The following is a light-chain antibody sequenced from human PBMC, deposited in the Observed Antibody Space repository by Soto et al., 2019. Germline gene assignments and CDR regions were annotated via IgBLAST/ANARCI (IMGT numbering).Light chain of an antibody. J-gene: IGKJ4*01. V-gene: IGKV3-11*01. Sequence: EIVLTQSPATLSLSPGERATLSCRASQSVSSYLAWYQQKPGQAPRLLIYDASNRATGIPARFSGSGSGTDFTLTISSLQPEDFATYYCQQLERYPSTFGGGTKVDIK. CDR3: QQLERYPST. CDR1: QSVSSY. CDR2: DAS.